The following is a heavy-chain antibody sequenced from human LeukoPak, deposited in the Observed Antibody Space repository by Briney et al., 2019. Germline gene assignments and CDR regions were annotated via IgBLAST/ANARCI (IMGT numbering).Heavy chain of an antibody. J-gene: IGHJ5*02. D-gene: IGHD2-15*01. CDR3: AREGEYCSSGTCHSPLNWFDP. CDR1: GSSCSNYV. V-gene: IGHV1-18*01. CDR2: ISAYNGNT. Sequence: GASVKVSCTASGSSCSNYVINWVRQAPGHGLEWMVGISAYNGNTDYAQKLQGRVTMSTVTVTSTAYMELRSLRSDDTAVYYCAREGEYCSSGTCHSPLNWFDPWGQGTLVTVSS.